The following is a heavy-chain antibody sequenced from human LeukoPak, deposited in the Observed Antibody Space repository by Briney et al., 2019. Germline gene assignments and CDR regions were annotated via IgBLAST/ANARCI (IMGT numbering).Heavy chain of an antibody. CDR2: ISHDGSNK. Sequence: PGRSLRLSCAASGFTFSSYAMHWVRQAPGRGLEWLAVISHDGSNKYYADSVKGRFTIYRDNSKNTLYLQMNSLRADDTAVYYCARDIAFDGTRPPDYWGQGTLVTVSS. V-gene: IGHV3-30*04. CDR1: GFTFSSYA. CDR3: ARDIAFDGTRPPDY. D-gene: IGHD3-3*02. J-gene: IGHJ4*02.